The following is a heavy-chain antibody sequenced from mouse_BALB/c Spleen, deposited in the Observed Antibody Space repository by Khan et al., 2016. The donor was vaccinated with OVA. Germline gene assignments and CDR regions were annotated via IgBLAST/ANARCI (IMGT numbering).Heavy chain of an antibody. CDR3: ARGNWAWFAY. D-gene: IGHD4-1*01. Sequence: EVELVESGGGLVQPGGSRKLACVASGFTFSSFGMHWVRQAPEKGLEWVAYISSDSITLYYADTVKGRFTISRDNPRNTLFLQMTSLRSEDTAMCYCARGNWAWFAYWGQGTLVTVSA. V-gene: IGHV5-17*02. J-gene: IGHJ3*01. CDR1: GFTFSSFG. CDR2: ISSDSITL.